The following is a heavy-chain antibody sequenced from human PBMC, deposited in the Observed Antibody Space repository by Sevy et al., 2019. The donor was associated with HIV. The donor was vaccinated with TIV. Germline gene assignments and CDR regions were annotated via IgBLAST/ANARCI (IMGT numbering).Heavy chain of an antibody. CDR1: GFMFSNYP. V-gene: IGHV3-23*01. Sequence: GGSLRLSCAASGFMFSNYPMSWVRHSPGKGLEWVSDCSAGGTTTYYADSVEGRFTISRDNSKNTVSLQMNSLGAEDTAIYYCAKRYCSTITCYDDDFWNPYYFYGLDVWGQGISVTVSS. D-gene: IGHD2-2*01. CDR2: CSAGGTTT. J-gene: IGHJ6*02. CDR3: AKRYCSTITCYDDDFWNPYYFYGLDV.